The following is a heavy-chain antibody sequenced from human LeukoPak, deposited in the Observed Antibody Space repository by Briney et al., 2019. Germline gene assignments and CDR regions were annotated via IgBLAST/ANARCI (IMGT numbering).Heavy chain of an antibody. CDR3: ARSGLHYCDKNSVWWNAFDI. D-gene: IGHD2/OR15-2a*01. J-gene: IGHJ3*02. CDR2: IYSGDSNT. V-gene: IGHV5-51*01. Sequence: GESLKISCQASGYSFTTYWIAWVRQTPGKGLEWMGIIYSGDSNTKYSPSFQGQVTISVDKSLNIAYLQLSSLKASDTAMYYCARSGLHYCDKNSVWWNAFDIWGQGTMVTVSS. CDR1: GYSFTTYW.